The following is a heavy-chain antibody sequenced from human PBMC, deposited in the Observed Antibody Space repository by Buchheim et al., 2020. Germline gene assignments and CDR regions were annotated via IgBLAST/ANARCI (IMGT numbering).Heavy chain of an antibody. Sequence: EVHLVESGGGLVQPGGSLRLSCAASRFTLSSYWMHWVRQVPGKGLVWVSRMNEDGSTTDYADSVKGRFTISRDNAKNTLYLEMNSLRAEDTAVYYCVKDMFGNLDYWGQGTL. V-gene: IGHV3-74*01. D-gene: IGHD3-10*02. CDR3: VKDMFGNLDY. J-gene: IGHJ4*02. CDR1: RFTLSSYW. CDR2: MNEDGSTT.